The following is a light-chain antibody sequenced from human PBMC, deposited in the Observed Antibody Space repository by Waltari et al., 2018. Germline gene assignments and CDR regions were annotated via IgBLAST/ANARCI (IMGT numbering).Light chain of an antibody. CDR2: YVS. CDR1: SSDVGGYNP. J-gene: IGLJ2*01. V-gene: IGLV2-11*01. CDR3: CSFAAGNTVI. Sequence: QSALTQPRSVSGSPGQSVTISCTGTSSDVGGYNPVPWYQQDPGKAPKLLIFYVSERPSGVSDRFSGSKSGNTASLTISGLQAEDEADYHCCSFAAGNTVIFGGGTKLTVV.